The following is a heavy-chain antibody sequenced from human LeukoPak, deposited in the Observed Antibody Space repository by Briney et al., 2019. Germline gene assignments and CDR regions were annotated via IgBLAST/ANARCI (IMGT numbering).Heavy chain of an antibody. CDR1: GGSISSYY. Sequence: KPSETLSLTCTVSGGSISSYYWSWIRQPPGKGLEWIGYIYYSGSTNYNPSLKSRVTISVDTSKNQFSLKLSSVTAADTAVYYCARDLGYCSGGSCHYYFDYWGQGTLVTVSS. CDR2: IYYSGST. CDR3: ARDLGYCSGGSCHYYFDY. D-gene: IGHD2-15*01. J-gene: IGHJ4*02. V-gene: IGHV4-59*01.